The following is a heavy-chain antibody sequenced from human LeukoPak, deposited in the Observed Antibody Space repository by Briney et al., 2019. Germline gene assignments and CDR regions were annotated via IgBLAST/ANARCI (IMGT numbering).Heavy chain of an antibody. D-gene: IGHD2/OR15-2a*01. CDR3: ARHDPVGHFLRGMDV. V-gene: IGHV4-59*08. CDR1: GGSISGHF. J-gene: IGHJ6*02. Sequence: SETLSLTCAVSGGSISGHFWSWSRQPPGKGLEWIGYIYYTGSTIYNPSLRSRVTMSVDVFNNQFSLDLTSVTAADTAVYYCARHDPVGHFLRGMDVWGQGTTVTVSS. CDR2: IYYTGST.